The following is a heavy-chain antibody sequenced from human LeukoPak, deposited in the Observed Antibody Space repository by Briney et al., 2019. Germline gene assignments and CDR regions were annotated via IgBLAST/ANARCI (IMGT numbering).Heavy chain of an antibody. Sequence: PSETLSLTCTVSGDSMNNYYWTWMRQPAGKGLEWIGRVYISGSTMYNPSLQSRVTMSLDTSKNQFSLKLSSVTAADTAVYFCARGGWLHTYFDYWGQGTLVSVSS. J-gene: IGHJ4*02. CDR1: GDSMNNYY. CDR3: ARGGWLHTYFDY. D-gene: IGHD5-12*01. V-gene: IGHV4-4*07. CDR2: VYISGST.